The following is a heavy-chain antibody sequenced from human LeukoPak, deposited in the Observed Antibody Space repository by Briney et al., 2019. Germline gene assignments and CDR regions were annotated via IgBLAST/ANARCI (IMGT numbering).Heavy chain of an antibody. CDR1: GGSISSYY. CDR2: IYYSGST. D-gene: IGHD3-22*01. J-gene: IGHJ3*02. Sequence: PSETLSLTCTVSGGSISSYYWSWIRQPPGKGLEWIGYIYYSGSTDYNPSLKSRVTISVDTSKNQFSLKLSSVTAADTAVYYCASYYDSSGSQLDAFDILGQGTMVTVSS. CDR3: ASYYDSSGSQLDAFDI. V-gene: IGHV4-59*01.